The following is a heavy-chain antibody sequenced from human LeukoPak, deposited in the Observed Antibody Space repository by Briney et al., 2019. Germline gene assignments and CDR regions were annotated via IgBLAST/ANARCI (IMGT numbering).Heavy chain of an antibody. CDR2: IYTSGST. J-gene: IGHJ4*02. D-gene: IGHD2-2*01. CDR3: ATYCSSTNCLNDY. Sequence: PSETLSLTCTVSGGSISSYYWSWIRRPAGKGLEWIGRIYTSGSTNYNPSLKSRVTMSVDTSKNQFSLRLSSVTAADTAVYYCATYCSSTNCLNDYWGQGTLVTVSS. CDR1: GGSISSYY. V-gene: IGHV4-4*07.